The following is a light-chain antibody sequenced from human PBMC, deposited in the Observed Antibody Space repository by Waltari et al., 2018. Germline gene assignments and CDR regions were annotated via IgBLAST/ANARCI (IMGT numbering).Light chain of an antibody. CDR2: DDN. J-gene: IGLJ3*02. Sequence: SYELTQPPSVSVSPGQTARITCSGDDLPTKFVYWYQQKTGQAPVLVIYDDNKRPSDSSERFSGSSSGTTATLTISGAQVEDEADYYCFSTDSSGDHGVFGGGTKVTVL. V-gene: IGLV3-10*01. CDR1: DLPTKF. CDR3: FSTDSSGDHGV.